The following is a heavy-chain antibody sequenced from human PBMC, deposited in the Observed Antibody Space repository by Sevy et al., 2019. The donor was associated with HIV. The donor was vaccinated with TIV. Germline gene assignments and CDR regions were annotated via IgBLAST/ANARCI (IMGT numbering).Heavy chain of an antibody. J-gene: IGHJ4*02. D-gene: IGHD6-19*01. Sequence: GESLKISCKGSAYTFTTHWIGWVRQMPGKGLEWMGIMSPGDSDPRYSPSFQGQVTMSVDKSVTTAYLQWHILETSDTAIYYCARLDSYSIGWSPRYYFDYWGQGTLVTVSS. V-gene: IGHV5-51*01. CDR3: ARLDSYSIGWSPRYYFDY. CDR1: AYTFTTHW. CDR2: MSPGDSDP.